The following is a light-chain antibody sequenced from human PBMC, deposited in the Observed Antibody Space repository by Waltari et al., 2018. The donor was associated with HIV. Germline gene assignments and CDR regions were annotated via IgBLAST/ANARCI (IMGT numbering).Light chain of an antibody. CDR2: VAS. J-gene: IGKJ3*01. CDR3: QQSHSTPLT. Sequence: DIQMTQSPSSLSASVGDRVTITCRATQRISNYLNWYQQRPGKAPKLLISVASSLQSGVPSRFSGSGSGTDFTLTISSLQPEDFATYYSQQSHSTPLTFGPGTRVDIK. V-gene: IGKV1-39*01. CDR1: QRISNY.